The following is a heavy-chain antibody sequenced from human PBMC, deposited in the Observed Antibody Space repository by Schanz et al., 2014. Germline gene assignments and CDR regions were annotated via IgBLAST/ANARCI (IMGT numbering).Heavy chain of an antibody. Sequence: QVHLLESGGGLVEPGGSLRLSCAASGFSFSDYYMSWIRQAPGKGLEWVSFIYIGGNTYYADSVKGRFTISRDNSKNSLYLQMNSLRAEDTAVYYCARIGGSVFDYWAQGTLVTVSS. J-gene: IGHJ4*02. V-gene: IGHV3-11*01. D-gene: IGHD3-10*01. CDR3: ARIGGSVFDY. CDR1: GFSFSDYY. CDR2: IYIGGNT.